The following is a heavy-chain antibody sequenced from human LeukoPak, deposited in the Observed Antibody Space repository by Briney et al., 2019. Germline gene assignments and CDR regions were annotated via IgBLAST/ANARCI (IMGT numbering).Heavy chain of an antibody. V-gene: IGHV5-10-1*01. Sequence: GKSLRISCKGSGYIFTTYWITWVRQMPGKGLEWMGRIDASDSYTNYSPSFQGHVTISADKSINTAYLQWSSLKASDTAMYYCARGLRGGPSGGGLDYWGQGTLVTVSS. CDR1: GYIFTTYW. CDR3: ARGLRGGPSGGGLDY. D-gene: IGHD2-15*01. J-gene: IGHJ4*02. CDR2: IDASDSYT.